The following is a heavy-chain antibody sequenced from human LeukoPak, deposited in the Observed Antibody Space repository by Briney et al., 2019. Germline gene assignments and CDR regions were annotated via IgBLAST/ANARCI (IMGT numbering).Heavy chain of an antibody. V-gene: IGHV5-51*07. J-gene: IGHJ3*02. D-gene: IGHD3-22*01. Sequence: KSGESLKISCKGSGYSFTSYWIGWAHQMPGKGLEWMGIIYPGDSDTRYSPSFQGQVTISADKSISTAYLQWSSLEASDTAMYYCARQTAKDYYDSSGDPDAFDIWGQGTMVTVSS. CDR3: ARQTAKDYYDSSGDPDAFDI. CDR1: GYSFTSYW. CDR2: IYPGDSDT.